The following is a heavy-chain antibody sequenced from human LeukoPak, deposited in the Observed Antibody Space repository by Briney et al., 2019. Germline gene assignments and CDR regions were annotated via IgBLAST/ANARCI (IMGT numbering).Heavy chain of an antibody. D-gene: IGHD3-22*01. CDR1: GFTFSSYA. V-gene: IGHV3-64D*06. CDR2: ISSNGGST. J-gene: IGHJ4*02. CDR3: VNRGGLLLYFIY. Sequence: GGSLRLSCSASGFTFSSYAMYWVRQAPGKGLEYVSGISSNGGSTYYADSAKGRFTISRDNSKNTLYLQMSSLRAEDTAVYYCVNRGGLLLYFIYWGQGTLVTVSS.